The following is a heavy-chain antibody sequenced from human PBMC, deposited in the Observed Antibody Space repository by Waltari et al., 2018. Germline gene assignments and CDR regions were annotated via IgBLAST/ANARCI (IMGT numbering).Heavy chain of an antibody. J-gene: IGHJ4*02. Sequence: QVQLQQWGAGLLKPSETLSLTCAVYGWPFSGYYWSWTRQPPGKGLEWIGEINHSGSTNYNPSLKSRVTISVDTSKNQFSLKLSSVTAADTAVYYCARRYLTTVTTEDYWGQGTLVTVSS. CDR3: ARRYLTTVTTEDY. V-gene: IGHV4-34*01. CDR2: INHSGST. CDR1: GWPFSGYY. D-gene: IGHD4-17*01.